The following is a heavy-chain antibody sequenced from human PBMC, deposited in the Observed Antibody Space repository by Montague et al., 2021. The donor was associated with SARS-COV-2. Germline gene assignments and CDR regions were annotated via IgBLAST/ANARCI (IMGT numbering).Heavy chain of an antibody. Sequence: SLRLSCAASGFTFSSYAMHWVRRAPGKGLEWVAVISYDGSNKYYADSVKGRFTISRDNSKNTLHLQMNSLRAEDTAVYYCARVLGGYYGMDVWGQGTTVTVSS. CDR1: GFTFSSYA. CDR2: ISYDGSNK. D-gene: IGHD2/OR15-2a*01. J-gene: IGHJ6*02. CDR3: ARVLGGYYGMDV. V-gene: IGHV3-30-3*01.